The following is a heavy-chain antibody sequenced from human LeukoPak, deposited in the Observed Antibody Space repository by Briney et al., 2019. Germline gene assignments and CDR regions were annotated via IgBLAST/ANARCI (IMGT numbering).Heavy chain of an antibody. J-gene: IGHJ4*02. V-gene: IGHV4-61*02. D-gene: IGHD6-19*01. CDR1: GGSISSGTYY. CDR2: IFASGST. CDR3: ARHDAGKWLPYFDY. Sequence: SETLSLTCSVSGGSISSGTYYWSWLRQPAGKGLEWIGRIFASGSTNYNPSLKSRVTISVDTSKNQFSLKLSSVTAADTAVYYCARHDAGKWLPYFDYWGRGTLVTVSS.